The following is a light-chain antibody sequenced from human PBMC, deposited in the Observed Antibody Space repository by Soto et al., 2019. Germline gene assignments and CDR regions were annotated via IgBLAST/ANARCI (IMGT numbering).Light chain of an antibody. Sequence: DIQMTQSPSSLSAFVGDRFTITCRASQGISNYLAWYQQKPGRVPTLLIYAASTLRSGVPSRFSGSGSGTDFTLTISSLQPEDVASYYCQEYKTAPFIFGPGTKVDIK. CDR1: QGISNY. J-gene: IGKJ3*01. CDR2: AAS. CDR3: QEYKTAPFI. V-gene: IGKV1-27*01.